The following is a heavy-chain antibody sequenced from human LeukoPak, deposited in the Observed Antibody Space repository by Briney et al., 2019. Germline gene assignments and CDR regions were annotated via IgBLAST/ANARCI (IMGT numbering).Heavy chain of an antibody. CDR1: GFTFSTYG. J-gene: IGHJ3*02. Sequence: GGSLRLSCAASGFTFSTYGIHWARQAPGKGLEWVAFIRYDGSKTHYADSVKGRFTISRDNSKNTLYLQMNSLRSEDTAVYYCAKDTNFGAVIKGNDVFDIWGQGTMVTVSS. V-gene: IGHV3-30*02. CDR3: AKDTNFGAVIKGNDVFDI. CDR2: IRYDGSKT. D-gene: IGHD3-3*01.